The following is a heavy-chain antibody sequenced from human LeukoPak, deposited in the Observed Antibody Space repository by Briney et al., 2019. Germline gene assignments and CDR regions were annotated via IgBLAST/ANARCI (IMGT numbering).Heavy chain of an antibody. CDR1: GFTFSIYT. J-gene: IGHJ4*02. V-gene: IGHV3-48*04. CDR3: ATERPIDY. CDR2: ISSGSTTI. Sequence: GGSLRLSCAASGFTFSIYTMNWVRQTPGKGLEWVSYISSGSTTIYYADSVKGRLTISRDNAKNSLYLQMNSLRAEDTAIYYCATERPIDYWGQGTLVTVSS.